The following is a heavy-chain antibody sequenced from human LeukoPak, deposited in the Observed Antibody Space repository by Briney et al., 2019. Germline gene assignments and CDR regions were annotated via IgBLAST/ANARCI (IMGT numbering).Heavy chain of an antibody. V-gene: IGHV1-8*03. J-gene: IGHJ5*02. CDR3: ARAPISTWEYCSGGSCYWFDP. CDR2: MNPNSGNT. Sequence: ASVEVSWKASGYTFTSYVINWVRQATGQGLEWMGWMNPNSGNTGYPQKFQGRVTITRNTSISTAYMELSSLRSEDTAVYYCARAPISTWEYCSGGSCYWFDPWGQGTLVTVSS. CDR1: GYTFTSYV. D-gene: IGHD2-15*01.